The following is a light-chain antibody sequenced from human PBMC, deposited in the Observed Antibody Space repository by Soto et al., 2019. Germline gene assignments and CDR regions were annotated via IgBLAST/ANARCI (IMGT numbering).Light chain of an antibody. CDR3: SSYTSSSIWV. V-gene: IGLV2-14*01. J-gene: IGLJ3*02. CDR2: EVS. CDR1: SSDVGGYNY. Sequence: QSALTQPASVSGSPGQSNTISCTGTSSDVGGYNYVSWYQQHPGKAPKLMIYEVSNRPSGVSNRFSGSKSGNTASLTISGLQAEDEADYYCSSYTSSSIWVFGGGTKLTVL.